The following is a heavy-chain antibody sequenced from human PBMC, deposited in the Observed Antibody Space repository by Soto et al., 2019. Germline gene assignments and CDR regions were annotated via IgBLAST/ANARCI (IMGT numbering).Heavy chain of an antibody. CDR1: GGSISSYY. CDR2: IYYSGST. CDR3: ARDSYGDYTFDY. D-gene: IGHD4-17*01. Sequence: QVQLQESGPGLVKPSETLSLTCTVSGGSISSYYWSWIRQPPGKGLEWIGYIYYSGSTNYNPSIKSRVTISVDTSKNQFSLKLSSVNAADTAVYYCARDSYGDYTFDYWGQGTLVTVSS. V-gene: IGHV4-59*01. J-gene: IGHJ4*02.